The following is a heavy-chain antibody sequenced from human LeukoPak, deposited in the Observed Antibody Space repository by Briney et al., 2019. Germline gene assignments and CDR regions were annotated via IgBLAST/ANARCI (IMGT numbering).Heavy chain of an antibody. CDR1: GITFRIYS. Sequence: GGSLRLSCAVSGITFRIYSINWGRQARGKGLEWVAVISYDGSRKDYTDSVKGRFTISRDNPKNTLYLQMNSLRAEDTAVYFCATAPLYSSSWYFRGYFDDWGQGTLVTVSS. J-gene: IGHJ4*02. D-gene: IGHD6-13*01. V-gene: IGHV3-30*03. CDR2: ISYDGSRK. CDR3: ATAPLYSSSWYFRGYFDD.